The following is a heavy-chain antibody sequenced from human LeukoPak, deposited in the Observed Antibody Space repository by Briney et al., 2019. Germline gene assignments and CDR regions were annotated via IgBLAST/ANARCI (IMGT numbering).Heavy chain of an antibody. D-gene: IGHD5-18*01. V-gene: IGHV4-34*01. CDR3: ARGRGLWSNYYYYYMDV. CDR1: GGSFSGYY. J-gene: IGHJ6*03. CDR2: INHSGST. Sequence: PSETLSLTCAVYGGSFSGYYWSWIRQPPGKGLEWIGEINHSGSTNYNPSLKSRVTISVDTSKNQFSPKLSSVTAADTAVYYCARGRGLWSNYYYYYMDVWGKGTTVTVSS.